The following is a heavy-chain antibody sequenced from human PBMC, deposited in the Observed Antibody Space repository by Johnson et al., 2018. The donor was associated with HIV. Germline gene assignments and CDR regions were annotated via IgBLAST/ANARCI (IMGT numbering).Heavy chain of an antibody. V-gene: IGHV3-30-3*01. Sequence: QMLLVESGGGVVQPGRSLRLSCAASGFTFSSYAMHWVRQAPGKGLEWVAVISYDGSNKYYADSVKGRFTISRDNSENTLYLQMNSLRAEDTAVYYCAKARSSGQGAFDIWGQGTLVTVSS. D-gene: IGHD6-19*01. CDR3: AKARSSGQGAFDI. J-gene: IGHJ3*02. CDR1: GFTFSSYA. CDR2: ISYDGSNK.